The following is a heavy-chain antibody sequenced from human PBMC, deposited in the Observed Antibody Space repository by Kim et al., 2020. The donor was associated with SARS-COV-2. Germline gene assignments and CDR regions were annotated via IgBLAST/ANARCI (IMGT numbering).Heavy chain of an antibody. CDR3: AKESRRQWLVSKTRSGSSYGMDV. V-gene: IGHV3-33*06. J-gene: IGHJ6*02. Sequence: GGSLRLSCAASGFTFSSYAMHWVRQAPGKGLEWVAVIWYDGSNKYYADSVKGRFTISRDNSKNTLYLQMNSLRAEDTAVYYCAKESRRQWLVSKTRSGSSYGMDVWGHGTTVTVSS. D-gene: IGHD6-19*01. CDR2: IWYDGSNK. CDR1: GFTFSSYA.